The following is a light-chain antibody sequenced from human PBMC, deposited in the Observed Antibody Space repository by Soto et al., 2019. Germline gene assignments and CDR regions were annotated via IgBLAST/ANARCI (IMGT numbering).Light chain of an antibody. CDR1: MRDVGAYNL. CDR2: EVS. CDR3: SAYTERSTLV. J-gene: IGLJ3*02. V-gene: IGLV2-14*01. Sequence: QSALTQPASVSGSAGQSITISCSGTMRDVGAYNLVSWYQQHPGTAPKLIIYEVSNPPSGLSSRFSGSRSGNTASLTISGLQPEHEGDYYCSAYTERSTLVFGGGTELTVL.